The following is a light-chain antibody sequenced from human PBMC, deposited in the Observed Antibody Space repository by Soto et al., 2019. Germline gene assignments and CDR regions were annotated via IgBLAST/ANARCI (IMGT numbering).Light chain of an antibody. Sequence: DIQMTQSPSSLSASIGDRVTITCQASQDISNNLNWYQQKPGKAPKLLIYDASNLKTGVPSRFSGSGSDTDFTFTTSSLQPEDIATYYCQQYFHRLLTFGGGNTVEI. J-gene: IGKJ4*01. CDR3: QQYFHRLLT. CDR1: QDISNN. CDR2: DAS. V-gene: IGKV1-33*01.